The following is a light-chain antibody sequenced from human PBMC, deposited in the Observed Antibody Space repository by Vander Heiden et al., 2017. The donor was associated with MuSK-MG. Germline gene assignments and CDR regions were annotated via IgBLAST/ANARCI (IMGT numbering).Light chain of an antibody. Sequence: EIVLTQSPGTLSLSPGESATLSCRASQSVYGNYVAWYRQKPGQTPRLLIYGGSNRANGIPDRFSGSGSGTDFSLIISRLEPEDFAVYYLQQDDSSITFGQGTRLEI. CDR1: QSVYGNY. V-gene: IGKV3-20*01. CDR2: GGS. CDR3: QQDDSSIT. J-gene: IGKJ5*01.